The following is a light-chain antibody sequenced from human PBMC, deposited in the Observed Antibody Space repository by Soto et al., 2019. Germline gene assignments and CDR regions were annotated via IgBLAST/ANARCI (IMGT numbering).Light chain of an antibody. J-gene: IGKJ5*01. V-gene: IGKV1-33*01. CDR2: ETS. CDR1: QDITRY. CDR3: QQYDDLPIT. Sequence: DIQMTQSPSILSASVGDRVTITCQASQDITRYLNWYQQKPGKAPKLLIYETSNLETGVPSRFSGSGFGTDFTLTINSLQPDDFATYYCQQYDDLPITFGQGTRLEIK.